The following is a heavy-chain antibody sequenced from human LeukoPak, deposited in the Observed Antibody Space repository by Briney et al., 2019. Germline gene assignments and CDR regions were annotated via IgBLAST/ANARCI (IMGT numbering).Heavy chain of an antibody. CDR2: IYSGGST. D-gene: IGHD3-22*01. CDR3: AREVSYDSSGYHYYFDY. Sequence: GGSLRLSCAASGFTVSSNYMSWVRQAPGKGLEWVSVIYSGGSTYYADSVKGRFTISRHNSKNTLYLQMNGLRAEDTAVYYCAREVSYDSSGYHYYFDYWGQGTLVTVSS. V-gene: IGHV3-53*04. J-gene: IGHJ4*02. CDR1: GFTVSSNY.